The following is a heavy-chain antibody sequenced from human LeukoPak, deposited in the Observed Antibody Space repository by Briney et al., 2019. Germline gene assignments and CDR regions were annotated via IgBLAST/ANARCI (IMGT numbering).Heavy chain of an antibody. D-gene: IGHD3-3*01. Sequence: GGSLRLSCVVSGFTFNNYWMSWVRQAPGKGLEWVSAISGSGGSTYYADSVKGRFTISRDNSKNTLYLQMNSLRAEDTAVYYCAKANYDFWSGYLFPFDYWGQGTLVTVSS. CDR3: AKANYDFWSGYLFPFDY. V-gene: IGHV3-23*01. CDR1: GFTFNNYW. CDR2: ISGSGGST. J-gene: IGHJ4*02.